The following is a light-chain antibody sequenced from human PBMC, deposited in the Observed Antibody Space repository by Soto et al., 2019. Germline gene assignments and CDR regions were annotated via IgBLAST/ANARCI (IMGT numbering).Light chain of an antibody. CDR1: QSVGSTF. CDR2: GVS. J-gene: IGKJ1*01. CDR3: QQYGSS. V-gene: IGKV3-20*01. Sequence: EIVLTHSPGTLSLSRWEIATLSCRASQSVGSTFLAWYQQKPGQAPRLLIYGVSTRATGIPDRFSGSWSGTDSTLSISRLEPEDFAVYYCQQYGSSFGQGTKVDIK.